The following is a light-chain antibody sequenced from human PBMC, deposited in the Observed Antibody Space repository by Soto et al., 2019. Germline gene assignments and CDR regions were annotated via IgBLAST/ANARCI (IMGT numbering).Light chain of an antibody. Sequence: DSQMTQSPSSLSASAGDRVTITCRASQTISNYLNWYQHNPGKAPKLLIYAASSLQSGVPSRFSGSGSGTDFTLTISSLQPEDFATYYCQQSYSTPPITFGQGTRLEIK. CDR1: QTISNY. V-gene: IGKV1-39*01. J-gene: IGKJ5*01. CDR2: AAS. CDR3: QQSYSTPPIT.